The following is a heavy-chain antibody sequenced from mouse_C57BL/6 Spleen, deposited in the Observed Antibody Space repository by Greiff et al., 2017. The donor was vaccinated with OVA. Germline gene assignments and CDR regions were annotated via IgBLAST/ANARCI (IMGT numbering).Heavy chain of an antibody. CDR3: ARDVGSSFDY. D-gene: IGHD1-1*01. Sequence: EVQVVESEGGLVQPGSSMKLSCTASGFTFSDYYMAWVRQVPEKGLEWVANINYDGSSTYYLDSLKSRFIISRDHAKNILYLQMSSMKSEDTATYYCARDVGSSFDYWGQGTTLTVSS. CDR2: INYDGSST. CDR1: GFTFSDYY. V-gene: IGHV5-16*01. J-gene: IGHJ2*01.